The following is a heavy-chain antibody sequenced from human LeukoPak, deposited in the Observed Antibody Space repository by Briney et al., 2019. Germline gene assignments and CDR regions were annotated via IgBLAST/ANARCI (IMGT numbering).Heavy chain of an antibody. D-gene: IGHD3-16*01. CDR2: INHSRST. V-gene: IGHV4-34*01. CDR1: GGSFSGYY. Sequence: PSETLSLTCAVYGGSFSGYYWSWIRQPPGKGLEWIGEINHSRSTNYNPSLKSRVTISVDTSKNQFSLKVSSVTAADTAVYYCARVKDPGGYYYYYYMDIWGKGNTVTVSS. J-gene: IGHJ6*03. CDR3: ARVKDPGGYYYYYYMDI.